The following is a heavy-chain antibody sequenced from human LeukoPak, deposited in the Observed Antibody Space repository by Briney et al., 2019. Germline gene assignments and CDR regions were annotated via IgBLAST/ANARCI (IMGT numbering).Heavy chain of an antibody. CDR1: GFTFRNYG. V-gene: IGHV3-30*03. CDR3: ARGSWIQLWLGQDY. Sequence: GGSLRLSCAASGFTFRNYGMHWVRQAPGKGLEWVAVIYYDGNNKYYGDSVKGRFTISRDNSKNTLYLQMNSLRAEDTAVYYCARGSWIQLWLGQDYWGQGTLVTVSS. J-gene: IGHJ4*02. D-gene: IGHD5-18*01. CDR2: IYYDGNNK.